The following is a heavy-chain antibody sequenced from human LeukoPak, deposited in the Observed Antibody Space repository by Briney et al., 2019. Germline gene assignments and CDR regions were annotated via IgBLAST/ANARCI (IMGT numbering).Heavy chain of an antibody. Sequence: GGSLRLSCAASGFTVSSNYMSWVRQAPGKGLEWDSVIYSGGSTYYADSVKGRFTISRDNSKNTLYLQMNSLRAEDTAVYYCARSLGYCSSTSCQPYYYYGMDVWGQGTTVTVSS. D-gene: IGHD2-2*01. V-gene: IGHV3-66*01. CDR2: IYSGGST. CDR3: ARSLGYCSSTSCQPYYYYGMDV. J-gene: IGHJ6*02. CDR1: GFTVSSNY.